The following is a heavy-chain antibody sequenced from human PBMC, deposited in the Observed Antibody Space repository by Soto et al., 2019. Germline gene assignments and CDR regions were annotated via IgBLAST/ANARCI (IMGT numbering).Heavy chain of an antibody. CDR1: GFTFSHYA. J-gene: IGHJ4*02. CDR3: ASERVYYYDSSGYYNFDF. V-gene: IGHV3-30-3*01. CDR2: VSYDGTKQ. Sequence: QVQLVESGGGVVQPGRSLRVSCAASGFTFSHYAMHWVRQAPGKGLEWVAVVSYDGTKQFYADSVKGRFTISRDSSKSTLYLQMSNLRDEDTAVYYCASERVYYYDSSGYYNFDFWGQGTLVTVSS. D-gene: IGHD3-22*01.